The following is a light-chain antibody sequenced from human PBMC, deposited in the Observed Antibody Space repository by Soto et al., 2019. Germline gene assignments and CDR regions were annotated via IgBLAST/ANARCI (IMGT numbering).Light chain of an antibody. CDR2: GAS. CDR1: QSISSW. J-gene: IGKJ1*01. CDR3: QQYNSYWT. V-gene: IGKV1-5*01. Sequence: DIQMTQSPSTLSASVGDRVTITCRASQSISSWLAWYQQKPGKAPKLLIYGASSLESGVPSRFSGSGSGTEFTLTISSLQPDDFATYSCQQYNSYWTFGQGTKVEIK.